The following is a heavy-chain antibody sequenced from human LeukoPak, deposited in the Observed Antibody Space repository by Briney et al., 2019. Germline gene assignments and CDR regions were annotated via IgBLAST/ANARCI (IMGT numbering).Heavy chain of an antibody. Sequence: ASVKVSCKASGGTFSSYAISWVRQAPGQGLEWMGGIIPIFGTANYAQRFQGRVTITADESTSTAYMELSSLRSEDTAVYYCARAREEWYYFDYWGQGTLVTVSS. J-gene: IGHJ4*02. V-gene: IGHV1-69*13. CDR3: ARAREEWYYFDY. CDR1: GGTFSSYA. D-gene: IGHD3-3*01. CDR2: IIPIFGTA.